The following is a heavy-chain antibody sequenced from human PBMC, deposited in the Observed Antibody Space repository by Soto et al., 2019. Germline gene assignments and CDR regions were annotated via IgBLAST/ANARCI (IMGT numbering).Heavy chain of an antibody. CDR2: IKEDGSEK. V-gene: IGHV3-7*03. CDR1: GFTLSNFW. Sequence: EVQLVESGGGLVQPGGSLRLSCAASGFTLSNFWMSWVRQAPGKGLEWVASIKEDGSEKTYVDSVKGRFTISRDNAQNSVYLQMNRLRVDDAAVYYCASYRTLGCWGQGTLVIVSS. CDR3: ASYRTLGC. D-gene: IGHD1-26*01. J-gene: IGHJ4*02.